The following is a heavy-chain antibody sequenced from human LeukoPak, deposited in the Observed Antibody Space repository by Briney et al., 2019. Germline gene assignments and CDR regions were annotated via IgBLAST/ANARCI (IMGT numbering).Heavy chain of an antibody. V-gene: IGHV3-49*03. CDR1: GFTFADYA. J-gene: IGHJ4*02. Sequence: PGGSLRLSCIASGFTFADYAMSWFRQAPGKRLEWVGFIRSKAYRGTTEYAASVEGRFTISRDDSRSIAYLQMNSLKTEDTAVYYCSRSYCSSTSCYLYYFDYWGQGTLVTVSS. D-gene: IGHD2-2*01. CDR2: IRSKAYRGTT. CDR3: SRSYCSSTSCYLYYFDY.